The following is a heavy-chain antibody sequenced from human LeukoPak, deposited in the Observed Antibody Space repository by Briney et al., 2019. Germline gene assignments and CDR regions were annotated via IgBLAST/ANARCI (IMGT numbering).Heavy chain of an antibody. CDR3: ARDRSRQWSKPDY. J-gene: IGHJ4*02. CDR1: GFTFSSYA. Sequence: GGSLRLSCAASGFTFSSYAMHWVRQAPGKGLGWVAVISYDGSNKYYADSVKGRFTISRDNSKNTLYLQMNSLRAEDTAVYYCARDRSRQWSKPDYWGQGTLVTVSS. CDR2: ISYDGSNK. D-gene: IGHD2-8*01. V-gene: IGHV3-30-3*01.